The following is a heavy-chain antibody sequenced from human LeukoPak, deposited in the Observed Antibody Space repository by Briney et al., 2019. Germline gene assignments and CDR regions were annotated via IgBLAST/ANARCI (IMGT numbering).Heavy chain of an antibody. Sequence: PSETLSLTCTVSGGSISSSSYYWGWIRQPPGEGLEWIGSIYYSGSTYYNPSLKSRVTISVDTSKNQFSLKLSSVTAADTAVYYCARHAYSDGDYWGQGALVTVSS. V-gene: IGHV4-39*01. J-gene: IGHJ4*02. CDR2: IYYSGST. CDR1: GGSISSSSYY. CDR3: ARHAYSDGDY. D-gene: IGHD6-13*01.